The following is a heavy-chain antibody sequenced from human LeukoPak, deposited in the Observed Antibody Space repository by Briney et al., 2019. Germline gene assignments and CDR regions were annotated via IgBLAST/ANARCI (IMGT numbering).Heavy chain of an antibody. CDR1: GFTFSSYS. CDR3: ARDTVGARDDS. Sequence: PGRSLRLSCAASGFTFSSYSIHWVRQAPGKGLEWVAIISYDGNSKSYADSVKGRFTISRDNSKKTLYLQMNSLRGEDTAVYYCARDTVGARDDSWGQGTLVIVSS. J-gene: IGHJ4*02. D-gene: IGHD1-26*01. CDR2: ISYDGNSK. V-gene: IGHV3-30*03.